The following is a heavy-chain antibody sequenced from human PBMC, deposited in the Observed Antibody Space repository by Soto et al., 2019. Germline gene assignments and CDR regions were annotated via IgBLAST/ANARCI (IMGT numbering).Heavy chain of an antibody. D-gene: IGHD2-15*01. CDR3: ARGDCVGGTCYSLAGSFYYYMDV. CDR1: GFTFSNYW. J-gene: IGHJ6*03. Sequence: EVQLVESGGGLVQPGGSLRLSCVASGFTFSNYWMYWVRQAPGEGLVWVSRINNDGSVSSYADSVKGRLTISRDNVKNTLYLQMDSLRAEDTAVYYCARGDCVGGTCYSLAGSFYYYMDVWVKGTTVTVFS. CDR2: INNDGSVS. V-gene: IGHV3-74*01.